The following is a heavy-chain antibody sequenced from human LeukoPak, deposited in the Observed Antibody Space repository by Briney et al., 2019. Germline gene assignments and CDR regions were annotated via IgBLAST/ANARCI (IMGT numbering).Heavy chain of an antibody. D-gene: IGHD6-19*01. J-gene: IGHJ4*02. CDR2: IKEEGSEK. CDR1: GFIFSSAG. CDR3: ASIKGIAVASSSGY. V-gene: IGHV3-7*01. Sequence: GGSLRLSCAAPGFIFSSAGMSGGRQAPGKGRGGGADIKEEGSEKSSVDSVKGRFTISRDNSKNTLYLQMNSLRAEDTAVYYCASIKGIAVASSSGYWGQGTLVTVSS.